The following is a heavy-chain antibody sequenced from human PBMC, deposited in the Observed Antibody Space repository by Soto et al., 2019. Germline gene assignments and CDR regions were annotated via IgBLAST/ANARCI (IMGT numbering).Heavy chain of an antibody. Sequence: HPGGSLRLSCAASGFTFSSYAMSWVRQAPGKGLEWVSAISGSGGSTYYADSVKGRFTISRDNSKNTLYLQMNSLRAEDTAVYYCAKSFLKSYGDFPDDYYYYGMDVWGQGTTVTVSS. V-gene: IGHV3-23*01. D-gene: IGHD4-17*01. CDR3: AKSFLKSYGDFPDDYYYYGMDV. CDR1: GFTFSSYA. J-gene: IGHJ6*02. CDR2: ISGSGGST.